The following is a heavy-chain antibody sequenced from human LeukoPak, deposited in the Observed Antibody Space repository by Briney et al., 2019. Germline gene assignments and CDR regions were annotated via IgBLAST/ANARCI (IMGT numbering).Heavy chain of an antibody. Sequence: ASVKVSCKAYGYTFTSFGSSWVRQDPGQGLVWMGWIRAYNGNTNYAKNHQGTVNMTTDTSTSTAYTELGRLRSDDTAVYYCASDLGDIVVVPSAFTIPWGQGTLVTVSS. J-gene: IGHJ5*02. D-gene: IGHD2-2*01. V-gene: IGHV1-18*01. CDR3: ASDLGDIVVVPSAFTIP. CDR1: GYTFTSFG. CDR2: IRAYNGNT.